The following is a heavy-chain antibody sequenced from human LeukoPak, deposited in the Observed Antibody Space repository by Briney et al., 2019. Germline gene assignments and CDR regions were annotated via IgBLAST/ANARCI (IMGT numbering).Heavy chain of an antibody. V-gene: IGHV4-59*01. CDR3: ARAGGLRLGELSLYFDY. Sequence: SETLSLTCTVSGGSISSYYWSWIRQPPGKGLEWIGYIYYSGSTNYNPSPKSRVTISVDTSKNQFSLKLSSVTAADTAVYYCARAGGLRLGELSLYFDYWGQGTLVTVSS. CDR2: IYYSGST. D-gene: IGHD3-16*02. J-gene: IGHJ4*02. CDR1: GGSISSYY.